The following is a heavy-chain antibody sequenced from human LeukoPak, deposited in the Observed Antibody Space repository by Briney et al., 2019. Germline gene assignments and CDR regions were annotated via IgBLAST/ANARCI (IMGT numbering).Heavy chain of an antibody. CDR3: ARHRMDYDSCGFDY. D-gene: IGHD3-22*01. J-gene: IGHJ4*02. Sequence: SETLSLTCTVPGGSISSTSYYWGWIRQPPGKGLEWIGSIYYSGSTYHNPSLKSRVTISVDTSKNQFSLKLSSVTAADTAVYYCARHRMDYDSCGFDYWGQGTLVTVSS. CDR2: IYYSGST. CDR1: GGSISSTSYY. V-gene: IGHV4-39*01.